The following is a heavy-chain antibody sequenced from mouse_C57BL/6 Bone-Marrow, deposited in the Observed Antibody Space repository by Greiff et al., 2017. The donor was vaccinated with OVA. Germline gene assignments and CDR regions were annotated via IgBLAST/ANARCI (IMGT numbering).Heavy chain of an antibody. CDR1: GYTFTSYW. J-gene: IGHJ3*01. D-gene: IGHD3-2*02. V-gene: IGHV1-55*01. CDR3: AREGYTGAWFAY. CDR2: IYPGSGST. Sequence: QVQLQQPGAELVKPGASVKMSCKASGYTFTSYWITWVKQRPGQGLEWIGDIYPGSGSTNYNEKFKSKATLTVDTSSSTAYMQLSSLTSEDSAVYYCAREGYTGAWFAYWGQGTLVTVSA.